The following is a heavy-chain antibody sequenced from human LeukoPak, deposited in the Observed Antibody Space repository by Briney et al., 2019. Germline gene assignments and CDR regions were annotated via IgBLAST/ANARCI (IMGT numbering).Heavy chain of an antibody. CDR3: ARDYGGTTYYYYYGMDV. V-gene: IGHV1-18*01. CDR1: GYTFTSYG. Sequence: ASVKVSRKASGYTFTSYGISWVRQAPGQGLEWMGWISAYNGNTNYAQKLQGRVTMTTDTSTSTAYMELRSLRSDDTAVYYCARDYGGTTYYYYYGMDVWGQGTTVTVSS. D-gene: IGHD2-15*01. CDR2: ISAYNGNT. J-gene: IGHJ6*02.